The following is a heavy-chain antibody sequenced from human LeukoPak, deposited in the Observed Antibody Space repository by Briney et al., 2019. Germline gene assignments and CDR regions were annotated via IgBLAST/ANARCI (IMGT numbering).Heavy chain of an antibody. CDR1: GFTFNNYV. CDR3: TKVRPPPGSGWYGGDDS. D-gene: IGHD6-19*01. Sequence: GGSLRVSCTASGFTFNNYVMSWVRQAPGKGLEWVSSIKISGYADYADSVKGRFTISRDNSKNTLYLQMNSLRVEDTAVYYCTKVRPPPGSGWYGGDDSWGQGTLVTVSS. V-gene: IGHV3-23*05. CDR2: IKISGYA. J-gene: IGHJ4*02.